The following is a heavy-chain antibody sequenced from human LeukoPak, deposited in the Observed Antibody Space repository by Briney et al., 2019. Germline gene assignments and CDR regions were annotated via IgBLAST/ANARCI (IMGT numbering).Heavy chain of an antibody. CDR1: GYTFTSYY. D-gene: IGHD4-23*01. Sequence: ASVKVPCKASGYTFTSYYIHWVRQAPGQGLEWMGIIDSSGGSTNYAQKFQGRVTMTRDTSTSTVYMELSSLRSEDTAVYYCARESGGNPATSEDYWGQGTLVTVSS. J-gene: IGHJ4*02. V-gene: IGHV1-46*01. CDR3: ARESGGNPATSEDY. CDR2: IDSSGGST.